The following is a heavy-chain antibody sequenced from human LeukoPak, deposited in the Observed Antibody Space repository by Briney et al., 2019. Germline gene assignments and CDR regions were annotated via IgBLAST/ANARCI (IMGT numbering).Heavy chain of an antibody. CDR3: ARDQSGKNGGFDY. CDR1: GGSISSGDYY. CDR2: INHSGST. Sequence: KTSETLSLTCTVSGGSISSGDYYWSWIRQPPGKGLEWIGEINHSGSTNYNPSLKSRVTISVDTSKNQFSLKLSSVTAADTAVYYCARDQSGKNGGFDYWGQGTLVTVSS. V-gene: IGHV4-39*07. J-gene: IGHJ4*02. D-gene: IGHD7-27*01.